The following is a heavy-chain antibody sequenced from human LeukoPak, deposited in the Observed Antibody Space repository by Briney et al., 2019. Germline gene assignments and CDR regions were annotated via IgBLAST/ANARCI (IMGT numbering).Heavy chain of an antibody. CDR3: AREVVGGYNWKIRDRYMDV. V-gene: IGHV4-34*01. CDR2: INHSGST. Sequence: PSETLSLTCAVYGGSFSGYYWSWIRQPPGKGLEWIGEINHSGSTNYNLSLKSRVTISVDPSKNQFSLKLSSVTAADTAVYYCAREVVGGYNWKIRDRYMDVWGKGTTVTVSS. J-gene: IGHJ6*03. D-gene: IGHD1-20*01. CDR1: GGSFSGYY.